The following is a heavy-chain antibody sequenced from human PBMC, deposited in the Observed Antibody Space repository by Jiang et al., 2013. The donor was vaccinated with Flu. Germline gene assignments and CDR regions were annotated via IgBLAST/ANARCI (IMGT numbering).Heavy chain of an antibody. J-gene: IGHJ6*02. Sequence: QSGSELKKPGASVKVSCKASGYTFASYAMNWVRQAPGQGLEWMGWINTNTGNPTYAQGFTGRFVFSLDTSVSTAYLQICSLKAEDTAVYYCARDNYDFWSGSCGMDVWGQGTTVTVSS. CDR1: GYTFASYA. D-gene: IGHD3-3*01. V-gene: IGHV7-4-1*01. CDR2: INTNTGNP. CDR3: ARDNYDFWSGSCGMDV.